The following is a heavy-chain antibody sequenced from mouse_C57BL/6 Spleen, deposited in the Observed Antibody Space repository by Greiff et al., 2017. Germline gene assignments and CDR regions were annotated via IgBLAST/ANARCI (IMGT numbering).Heavy chain of an antibody. CDR2: IDPSDSYT. J-gene: IGHJ2*01. CDR3: ARRTGSSYDFDY. Sequence: QVQLQQPGAEIVIPGASVKLSCKASGYTFTSYWMHWVKQRPGQGLEWIGEIDPSDSYTNYNQKFKGKSTLTVDKSSSTAYMQLSSLTSEDSAVYYCARRTGSSYDFDYWGQGTTLTVSS. CDR1: GYTFTSYW. D-gene: IGHD1-1*01. V-gene: IGHV1-69*01.